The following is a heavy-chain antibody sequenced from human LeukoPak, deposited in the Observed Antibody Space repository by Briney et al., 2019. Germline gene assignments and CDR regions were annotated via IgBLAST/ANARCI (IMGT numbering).Heavy chain of an antibody. J-gene: IGHJ3*02. CDR2: IYYSGST. Sequence: SETLSLTCTVSGGPISSSSYYWGWIRQPPGKGLEWIGSIYYSGSTYYNPSLKSRVTISVDTSKNQFSLKLSSVTAADTAVYYCARHRVGWTYGSFDAFDIWGQGTMVTVSS. D-gene: IGHD3-10*01. CDR3: ARHRVGWTYGSFDAFDI. CDR1: GGPISSSSYY. V-gene: IGHV4-39*01.